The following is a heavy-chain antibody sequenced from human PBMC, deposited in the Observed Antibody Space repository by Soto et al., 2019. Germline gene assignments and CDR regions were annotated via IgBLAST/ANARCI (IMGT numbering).Heavy chain of an antibody. D-gene: IGHD3-22*01. CDR1: GFTFSNYY. CDR2: VNSDESST. J-gene: IGHJ4*01. Sequence: EVQLVESGGGLVQPGGSLRLSCAASGFTFSNYYMHWVRQAPGKGLVWVSRVNSDESSTSYADSVKGRFTISRDNAKKTLYLQMNSMRAEDTAVYYCAREGDGTTGYYQDYWGNGTLVTVSS. V-gene: IGHV3-74*01. CDR3: AREGDGTTGYYQDY.